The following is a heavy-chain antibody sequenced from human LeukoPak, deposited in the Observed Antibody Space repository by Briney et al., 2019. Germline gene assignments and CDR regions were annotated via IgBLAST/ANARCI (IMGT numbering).Heavy chain of an antibody. D-gene: IGHD3-3*01. Sequence: PSETLSLTCTVSGGSISSYYWSWIRQPPGKGLEWIGYIYHSGSTYYNPSLKSRVTISVDRSKNQFSLKLSSVTAADTAVYYCARGTHDFWSGPNWFDPWGQGTLVTVSS. J-gene: IGHJ5*02. CDR1: GGSISSYY. CDR2: IYHSGST. CDR3: ARGTHDFWSGPNWFDP. V-gene: IGHV4-59*12.